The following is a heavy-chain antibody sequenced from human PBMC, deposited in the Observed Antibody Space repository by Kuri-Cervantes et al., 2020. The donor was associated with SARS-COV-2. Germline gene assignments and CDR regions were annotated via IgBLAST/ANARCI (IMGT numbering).Heavy chain of an antibody. CDR3: ARARYSSSWYWFDP. CDR2: TMPILGTT. D-gene: IGHD6-13*01. Sequence: SVKVSCKASGGTFSSYSISWVRQAPGQGLEWMGGTMPILGTTNYAEKFQGRVTITADESTSTAYMELSSLRSEDTAVYYCARARYSSSWYWFDPWGQGTLVTVSS. V-gene: IGHV1-69*13. J-gene: IGHJ5*02. CDR1: GGTFSSYS.